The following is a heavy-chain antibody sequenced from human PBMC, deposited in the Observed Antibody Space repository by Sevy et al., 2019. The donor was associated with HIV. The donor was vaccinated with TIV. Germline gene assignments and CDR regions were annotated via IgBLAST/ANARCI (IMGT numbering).Heavy chain of an antibody. CDR1: GDSVSSNSAA. V-gene: IGHV6-1*01. J-gene: IGHJ4*02. Sequence: SQTLSRNCAISGDSVSSNSAAWNWIRQSPSRGLEWMGRTYYRSKWYNDYAVSVKSRITINPDTSKNQFSLQLNSVTPEDTAVYYCASGPGGVYSGSYYTFDYWGQGTLVTVSS. CDR3: ASGPGGVYSGSYYTFDY. D-gene: IGHD1-26*01. CDR2: TYYRSKWYN.